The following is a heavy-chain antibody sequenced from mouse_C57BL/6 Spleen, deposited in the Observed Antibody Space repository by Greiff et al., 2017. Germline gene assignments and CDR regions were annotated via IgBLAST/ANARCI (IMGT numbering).Heavy chain of an antibody. J-gene: IGHJ2*01. CDR2: ISYDGSN. V-gene: IGHV3-6*01. CDR1: GYSITSGYY. Sequence: EVKLQESGPGLVKPSQSLSLTCSVTGYSITSGYYWNWIRQFPGNKLEWMGYISYDGSNNYNPSLKTRISITRDTSKNQFFLKLNSVTTEDTATYYCAREGLFDYWGQGTTLTVSS. CDR3: AREGLFDY.